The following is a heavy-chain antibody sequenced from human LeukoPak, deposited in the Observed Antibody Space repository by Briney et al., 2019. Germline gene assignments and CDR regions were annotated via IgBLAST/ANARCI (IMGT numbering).Heavy chain of an antibody. CDR1: GGTFSSYA. CDR3: ARSLYYDFWSGYQTYYYYYMDV. CDR2: IIPIFGTA. V-gene: IGHV1-69*05. Sequence: SLKVSCKASGGTFSSYAISWVRQAPGQGLEWMGGIIPIFGTANYAQKFQGRVTITTDESTSTAYMELSSLRSEDTAVYYCARSLYYDFWSGYQTYYYYYMDVWGKGTTVTVSS. J-gene: IGHJ6*03. D-gene: IGHD3-3*01.